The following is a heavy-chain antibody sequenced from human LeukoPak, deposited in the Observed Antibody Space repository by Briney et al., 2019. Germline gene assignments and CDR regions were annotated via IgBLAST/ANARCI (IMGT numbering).Heavy chain of an antibody. V-gene: IGHV4-4*02. CDR2: IHRSGST. Sequence: SETLSLTCTVSPDSTTSNLWSWVRQPPGKGLEWIGEIHRSGSTNYNPSLQSRVTISIDRSKTQIALELSSVTAADTAVYYCAREIVGGFNPGAYWGQGTLVTVSS. D-gene: IGHD1-14*01. CDR3: AREIVGGFNPGAY. J-gene: IGHJ4*02. CDR1: PDSTTSNL.